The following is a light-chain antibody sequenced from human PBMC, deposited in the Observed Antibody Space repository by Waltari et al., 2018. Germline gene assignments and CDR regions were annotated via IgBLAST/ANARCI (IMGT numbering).Light chain of an antibody. J-gene: IGKJ2*01. CDR1: QNVLYSSNNKNY. CDR2: WAS. Sequence: DIVMTQSPDSLAVSLGERATINCKSSQNVLYSSNNKNYLAWYQQKPGQSPKLLIYWASTRESGVPDRFSGSGSETEFTLTISSLQAEDVAVYYCQQYYSSLPYTFGQGTKLEIK. V-gene: IGKV4-1*01. CDR3: QQYYSSLPYT.